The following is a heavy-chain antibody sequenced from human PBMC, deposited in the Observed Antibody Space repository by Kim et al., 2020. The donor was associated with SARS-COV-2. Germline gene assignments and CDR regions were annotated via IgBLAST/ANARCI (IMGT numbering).Heavy chain of an antibody. CDR2: IRSKAYGGTT. V-gene: IGHV3-49*04. J-gene: IGHJ4*02. CDR3: TSSFDYDILTGYGVFDY. CDR1: GFTFGDYA. D-gene: IGHD3-9*01. Sequence: GGSLRLSCTASGFTFGDYAMSWVRQAPGKGLEWVGFIRSKAYGGTTEYAASVKGRFTISRDDSKSIAYLQMNSLKTEDTAVYYCTSSFDYDILTGYGVFDYWGQGTLVTVSS.